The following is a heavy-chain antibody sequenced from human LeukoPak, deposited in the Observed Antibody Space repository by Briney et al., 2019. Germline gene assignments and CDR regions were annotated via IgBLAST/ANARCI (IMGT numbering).Heavy chain of an antibody. Sequence: SETPSLTCAVYGGSFSGYYWSWIRQPPGKGLEWIGEINHSGSTNYNPSLKSRVTISVDTSKNQFSLKLSSVTAADTAVYYCASYYDSSGYVNYWGQGTLVTVSS. CDR3: ASYYDSSGYVNY. V-gene: IGHV4-34*01. CDR1: GGSFSGYY. CDR2: INHSGST. J-gene: IGHJ4*02. D-gene: IGHD3-22*01.